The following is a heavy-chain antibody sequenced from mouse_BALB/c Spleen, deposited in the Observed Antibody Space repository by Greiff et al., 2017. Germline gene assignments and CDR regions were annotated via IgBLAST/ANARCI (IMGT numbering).Heavy chain of an antibody. V-gene: IGHV1-20*02. CDR2: INPYNGDT. D-gene: IGHD2-10*02. Sequence: VHVKQSGPELVKPGASVKISCKASGYSFTGYFMNWVMQSHGKSLEWIGRINPYNGDTFYNQKFKGKATLTVDKSSSTAHMELRSLASEDSAVYYCAGYGNYPAWFAYWGQGTLVTVSA. J-gene: IGHJ3*01. CDR1: GYSFTGYF. CDR3: AGYGNYPAWFAY.